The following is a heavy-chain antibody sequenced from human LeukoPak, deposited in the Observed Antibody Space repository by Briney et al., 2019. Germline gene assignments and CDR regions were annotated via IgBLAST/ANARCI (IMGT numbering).Heavy chain of an antibody. D-gene: IGHD1-26*01. CDR1: GYTFTSYG. V-gene: IGHV1-18*01. Sequence: ASVKVSCKASGYTFTSYGISWVRQAPGQGLEWMGWISAYNGNTNYAQKLQGRVTMTTDTSTSTAYMELRSLRSDGTAVYYCARGDSKWELDAFDIWGQGTMVTVSS. CDR2: ISAYNGNT. J-gene: IGHJ3*02. CDR3: ARGDSKWELDAFDI.